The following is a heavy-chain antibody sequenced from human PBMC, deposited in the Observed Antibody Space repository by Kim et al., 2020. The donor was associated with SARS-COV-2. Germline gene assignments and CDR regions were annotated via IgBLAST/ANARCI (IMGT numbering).Heavy chain of an antibody. J-gene: IGHJ6*02. Sequence: SETLSLTCTVSGGSISSGGYYWSWIRQHPGKGLEWIGYIYYSGSTYYNPSLKSRVTISVDTSKNQFSLKLSSVTAADTAVYYCARDLEPGAAAASYYYYGMDVWGQGITVTVSS. CDR1: GGSISSGGYY. CDR2: IYYSGST. D-gene: IGHD6-13*01. CDR3: ARDLEPGAAAASYYYYGMDV. V-gene: IGHV4-31*03.